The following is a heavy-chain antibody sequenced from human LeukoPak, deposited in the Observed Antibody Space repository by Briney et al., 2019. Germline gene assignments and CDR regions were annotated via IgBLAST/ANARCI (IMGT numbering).Heavy chain of an antibody. V-gene: IGHV4-38-2*02. CDR3: ARVIYCSSTSCYYFDY. J-gene: IGHJ4*02. CDR2: IYHSGST. CDR1: GYSISSGYY. Sequence: PSETLSLTCTVSGYSISSGYYWGWIRQPPGKGLEWIGSIYHSGSTYYNPSLKSRVTMSVDTSKNQFSLKLSSVTAADTAVYYCARVIYCSSTSCYYFDYWGQGTLVTVSS. D-gene: IGHD2-2*01.